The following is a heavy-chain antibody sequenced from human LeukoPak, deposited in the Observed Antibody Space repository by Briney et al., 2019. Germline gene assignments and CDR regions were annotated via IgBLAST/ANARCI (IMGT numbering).Heavy chain of an antibody. Sequence: GGSLRLSCAASGFTFSSYGMHWVRQAPGKGLEWVAVISYDGSNKYYADSVKGRFTISRDNSKNTLYLQMNSLRAEDMAVYYCASGGRYRFILTGYYQVIRYGMDVWGKGTTVTVSS. CDR2: ISYDGSNK. J-gene: IGHJ6*04. CDR1: GFTFSSYG. V-gene: IGHV3-30*03. CDR3: ASGGRYRFILTGYYQVIRYGMDV. D-gene: IGHD3-9*01.